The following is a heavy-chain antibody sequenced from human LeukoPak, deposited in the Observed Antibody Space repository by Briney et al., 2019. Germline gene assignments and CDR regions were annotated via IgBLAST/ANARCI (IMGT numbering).Heavy chain of an antibody. CDR3: AKDLAVRGVNY. V-gene: IGHV3-23*01. D-gene: IGHD3-10*01. CDR2: ISGSGGST. Sequence: XXRQAPXKGLEWVSAISGSGGSTYYADSVKGRFTISRDNSKNTLYLQMNSLRAEDTAVYYCAKDLAVRGVNYWGQGTLVTVSS. J-gene: IGHJ4*02.